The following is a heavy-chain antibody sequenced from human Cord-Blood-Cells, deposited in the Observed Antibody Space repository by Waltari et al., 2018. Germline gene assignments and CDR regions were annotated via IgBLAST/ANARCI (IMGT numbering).Heavy chain of an antibody. CDR2: ISGSGGST. D-gene: IGHD2-2*01. V-gene: IGHV3-23*01. CDR1: GFTFSSYA. CDR3: AMYPAGYWFDP. J-gene: IGHJ5*02. Sequence: EVQLLESGGGLVQPGGSLRLSCAASGFTFSSYAMSWVRQAPGKGVDWVSAISGSGGSTYYADSVKGRFTISRDNSKNTLYLQMNSLRAEDTAVYYCAMYPAGYWFDPWGQGTLVTVSS.